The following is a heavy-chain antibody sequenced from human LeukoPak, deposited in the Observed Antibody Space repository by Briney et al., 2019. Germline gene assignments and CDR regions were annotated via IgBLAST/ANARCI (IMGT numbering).Heavy chain of an antibody. D-gene: IGHD2-2*03. CDR2: IYPDESNI. V-gene: IGHV5-51*01. J-gene: IGHJ4*02. CDR3: ARPPSRGYSSSFEY. Sequence: GKSLKISCKGSGYSFPTYWIAWVRQMPGKGLEWMGIIYPDESNIRYSPSFQGQVTISADKSISTAYLQWSSLKASDTAMYYCARPPSRGYSSSFEYWGQGTLVTVSS. CDR1: GYSFPTYW.